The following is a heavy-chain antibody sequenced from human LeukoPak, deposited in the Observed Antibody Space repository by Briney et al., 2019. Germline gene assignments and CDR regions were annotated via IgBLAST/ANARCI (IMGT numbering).Heavy chain of an antibody. CDR2: INTDGSDT. CDR3: AKVVEGYCSSTSCPYYYYMDV. CDR1: GFTFSSYW. J-gene: IGHJ6*03. D-gene: IGHD2-2*01. V-gene: IGHV3-74*01. Sequence: PTGGSLRLSCAASGFTFSSYWMHWVRQAPGKGLVWVSRINTDGSDTGYADSVKGRFTISRDNAKNTVYLQINSLRAEDTALYYCAKVVEGYCSSTSCPYYYYMDVWGKGTTVTVSS.